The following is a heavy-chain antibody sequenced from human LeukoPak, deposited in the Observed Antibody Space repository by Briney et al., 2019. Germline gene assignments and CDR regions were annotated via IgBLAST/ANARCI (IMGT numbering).Heavy chain of an antibody. Sequence: SETLSLTCTVSGGSISSYYWNWIRQPAGKGLEWIGRIYTSGSTNYNPSLKSRVTMSVDTSKNLFSLNLSSVTAADTAVYYCARTYYYDSGGYDTWGQGTLVTVSS. CDR1: GGSISSYY. CDR2: IYTSGST. D-gene: IGHD3-22*01. CDR3: ARTYYYDSGGYDT. J-gene: IGHJ5*02. V-gene: IGHV4-4*07.